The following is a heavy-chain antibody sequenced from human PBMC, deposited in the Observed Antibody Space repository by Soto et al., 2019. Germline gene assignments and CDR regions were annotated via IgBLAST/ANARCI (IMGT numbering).Heavy chain of an antibody. CDR2: IYSGGNT. CDR1: GFTVGSAY. Sequence: DVQLVESGGGLVLRGESLRLSCAASGFTVGSAYMSWVRQAPGKGLEWVAGIYSGGNTYYADSVKGRFTISRDTSKNRLYLQMNSMRAEDAAIYYCARVPWVGDIGDYWVQGTLVTVSS. CDR3: ARVPWVGDIGDY. J-gene: IGHJ4*02. D-gene: IGHD4-17*01. V-gene: IGHV3-66*01.